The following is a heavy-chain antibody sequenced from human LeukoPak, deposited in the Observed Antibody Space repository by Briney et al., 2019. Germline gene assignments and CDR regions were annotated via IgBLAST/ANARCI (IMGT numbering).Heavy chain of an antibody. D-gene: IGHD6-13*01. Sequence: GGSLRLSCAASAFTFSNYALSWVRQAPGKGLEWVSAISGSGYSTYYADSVKGRFTISRDNSKNTLYLQMNSPRVEDTALYYCAKVEPQYSSSWYGDYWGQGTLVTVSS. CDR2: ISGSGYST. CDR1: AFTFSNYA. J-gene: IGHJ4*02. CDR3: AKVEPQYSSSWYGDY. V-gene: IGHV3-23*01.